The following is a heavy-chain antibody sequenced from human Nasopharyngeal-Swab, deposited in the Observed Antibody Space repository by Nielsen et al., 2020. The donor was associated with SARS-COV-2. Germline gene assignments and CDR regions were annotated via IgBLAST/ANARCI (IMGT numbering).Heavy chain of an antibody. Sequence: SMKVSCKASGGTFSSYAISWVRQAPGQGLEWMGGIIPIFGTANYAQKFQGRVTITADESTSTAYMELSSLRSEDTAVYYCARDFGSGWLDYYYYYMDVWGKGTTVTVSS. CDR2: IIPIFGTA. V-gene: IGHV1-69*13. CDR3: ARDFGSGWLDYYYYYMDV. D-gene: IGHD6-19*01. J-gene: IGHJ6*03. CDR1: GGTFSSYA.